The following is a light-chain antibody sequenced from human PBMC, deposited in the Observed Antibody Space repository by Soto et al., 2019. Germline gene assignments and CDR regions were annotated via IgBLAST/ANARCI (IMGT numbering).Light chain of an antibody. V-gene: IGKV1-33*01. CDR2: DAS. Sequence: DIQMTQSPSSLSASVGDRVTITCQASQNINNYLNWYQQKPGRAPKLLIYDASNLEAGVPSRFRGSGSGTDFTFTISRLQPEDIATYYCHQYENLPPFTFGQGTRLEIK. CDR3: HQYENLPPFT. J-gene: IGKJ5*01. CDR1: QNINNY.